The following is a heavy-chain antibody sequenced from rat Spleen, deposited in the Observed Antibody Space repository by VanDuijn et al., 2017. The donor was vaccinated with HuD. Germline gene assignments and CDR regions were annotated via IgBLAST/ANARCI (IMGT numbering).Heavy chain of an antibody. CDR2: TIYDGSRT. CDR3: VRQDTSGYSNWFTY. V-gene: IGHV5-29*01. J-gene: IGHJ3*01. CDR1: GFTFSNYD. Sequence: EVQLVESAGGLVQPGRSLKLSCAASGFTFSNYDMAWVRQAPTKGLEWVATTIYDGSRTYYRDSVKGRFTVSRDNAKSTLYLQMDSLRSEDTATYYCVRQDTSGYSNWFTYWGQGTLVTVSS. D-gene: IGHD4-3*01.